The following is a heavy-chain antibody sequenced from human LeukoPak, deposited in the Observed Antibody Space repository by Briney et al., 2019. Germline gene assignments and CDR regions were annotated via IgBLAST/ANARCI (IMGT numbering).Heavy chain of an antibody. CDR2: ISGSGGGT. J-gene: IGHJ5*02. V-gene: IGHV3-23*01. Sequence: PGGSLRLSCAASGFTFSSYAMSWVRQAPGKGLEWVSAISGSGGGTYYADSVKGRFTISRDNSKNTLYLQMNSLRAEDTAVYYCAKREYGDYNNWFDPWGQGTLVTVSS. CDR3: AKREYGDYNNWFDP. CDR1: GFTFSSYA. D-gene: IGHD4-17*01.